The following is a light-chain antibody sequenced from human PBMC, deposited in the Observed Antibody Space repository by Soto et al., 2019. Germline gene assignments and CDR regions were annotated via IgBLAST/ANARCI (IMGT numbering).Light chain of an antibody. Sequence: QSALTQPASVSGSPGQSITISCTGTSSDVGGYNYVSWYQQHPGKAPKLIIYELSNRPSGVSNRFSGSKSCNTASLTISGLQAEDEADYYCNSYTSKSTGVFGTGTKVTVL. CDR2: ELS. CDR3: NSYTSKSTGV. J-gene: IGLJ1*01. V-gene: IGLV2-14*01. CDR1: SSDVGGYNY.